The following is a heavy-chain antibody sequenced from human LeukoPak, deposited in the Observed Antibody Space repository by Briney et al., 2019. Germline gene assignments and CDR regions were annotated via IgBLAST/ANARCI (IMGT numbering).Heavy chain of an antibody. CDR3: AKDNSGNYLGRDYFDY. V-gene: IGHV3-23*01. D-gene: IGHD1-26*01. CDR2: ISGSGGST. CDR1: GFTFSSYA. J-gene: IGHJ4*02. Sequence: GGSLRLSCAASGFTFSSYAMSWVRQAPGKGLEWVSAISGSGGSTYYADSVKGRFTISRDNSKNTLYLQMNSLRAEDTAVYYCAKDNSGNYLGRDYFDYWGQGTLVTVSS.